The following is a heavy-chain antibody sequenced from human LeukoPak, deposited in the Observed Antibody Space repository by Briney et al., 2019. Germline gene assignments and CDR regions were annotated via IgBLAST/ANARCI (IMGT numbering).Heavy chain of an antibody. CDR1: GYTFTSYA. CDR3: ASIAAARLYNWFDP. V-gene: IGHV7-4-1*02. D-gene: IGHD6-13*01. J-gene: IGHJ5*02. Sequence: ASVKVSCKASGYTFTSYAMNWVRQAPGQGLEWMGWINTNTGNPTYAQGFTGRFVFSLDTSVSTAYLQISSLKAEDTAVYYCASIAAARLYNWFDPWGQGTLVTVSS. CDR2: INTNTGNP.